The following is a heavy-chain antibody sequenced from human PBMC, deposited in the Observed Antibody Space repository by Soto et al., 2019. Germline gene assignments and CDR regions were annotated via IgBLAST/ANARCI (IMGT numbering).Heavy chain of an antibody. V-gene: IGHV1-18*01. CDR1: GYTFTSYG. CDR3: ATTPSPANGYGDYSVRWFGP. Sequence: ASVKVSCKASGYTFTSYGISWVRQAPGQGLEWMGWIGAYNGNTNYAQKLQGRVTMTTDTSTSTAYMELRSLRSDDTAVYYCATTPSPANGYGDYSVRWFGPSGKGTLGIVAS. D-gene: IGHD4-17*01. CDR2: IGAYNGNT. J-gene: IGHJ5*02.